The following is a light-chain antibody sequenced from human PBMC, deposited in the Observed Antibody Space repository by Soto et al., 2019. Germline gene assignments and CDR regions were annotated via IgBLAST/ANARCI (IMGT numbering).Light chain of an antibody. V-gene: IGLV2-14*01. CDR1: SSDVGGYNY. CDR2: DVS. J-gene: IGLJ2*01. Sequence: QSVLTQPASVSGSPGQSITISCTGTSSDVGGYNYVSWYQQHPGKAPKLMIYDVSNRPSGVSNLFSGSKSGNTASLTISGLQAEDEADYYRSSYTSSSNLGVFRGGTQLTVL. CDR3: SSYTSSSNLGV.